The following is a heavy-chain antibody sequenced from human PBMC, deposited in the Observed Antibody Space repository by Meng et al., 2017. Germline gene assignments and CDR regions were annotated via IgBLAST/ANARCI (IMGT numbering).Heavy chain of an antibody. CDR2: IYSGGST. CDR1: GFTVRSNY. V-gene: IGHV3-66*02. CDR3: ARDSSGWWGDAFDI. J-gene: IGHJ3*02. Sequence: EGGLVGSGGDLVQAGGPLRLSCAASGFTVRSNYMSWCRQAPGKGLEWVSVIYSGGSTYYADSVKGRFTISRDNSKNTLYLQMNSLRAEDTAVYYCARDSSGWWGDAFDIWGQGTMVTVSS. D-gene: IGHD6-19*01.